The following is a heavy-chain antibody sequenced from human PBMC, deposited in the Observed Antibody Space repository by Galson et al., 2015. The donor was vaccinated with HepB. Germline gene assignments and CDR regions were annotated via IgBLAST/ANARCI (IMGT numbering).Heavy chain of an antibody. V-gene: IGHV3-48*02. CDR3: ARDAEYTYYYMDV. D-gene: IGHD2/OR15-2a*01. CDR2: ISSISSTI. Sequence: SLRLSCAASGFTFSSYNMNWVRQAPGRGLEWVSYISSISSTIYYADSVKGRFTISRDNAKNSLYLQMNSLRDKDTAVYYCARDAEYTYYYMDVWGKGTTVTVSS. CDR1: GFTFSSYN. J-gene: IGHJ6*03.